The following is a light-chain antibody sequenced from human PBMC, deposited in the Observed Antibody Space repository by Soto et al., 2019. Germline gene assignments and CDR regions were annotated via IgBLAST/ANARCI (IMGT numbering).Light chain of an antibody. CDR1: QTISTY. J-gene: IGKJ4*01. CDR3: QQGSSSPLT. V-gene: IGKV1-39*01. CDR2: AAS. Sequence: DIQMTQSPSSLSASVGDRVTITCRASQTISTYLNWYQQRPGKAPKVLIYAASSLQSGVPSRFSGSGSGTEFTLTIRGLQPEDFATYYCQQGSSSPLTFGGGTRVEI.